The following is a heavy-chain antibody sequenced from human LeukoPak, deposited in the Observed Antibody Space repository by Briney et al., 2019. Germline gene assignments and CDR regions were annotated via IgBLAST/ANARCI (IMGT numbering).Heavy chain of an antibody. Sequence: PGGSLRLSCAASGFTFNTYTMNWVRQAPGKGLECVSVISASGGKTYYADSVKGRFTISRDTSKTTISLQMNSLRVEDSAVYYCAKWTRTTLFRGGRARFDSWGQGTLVTVSS. J-gene: IGHJ4*02. CDR3: AKWTRTTLFRGGRARFDS. CDR2: ISASGGKT. D-gene: IGHD3-10*01. V-gene: IGHV3-23*01. CDR1: GFTFNTYT.